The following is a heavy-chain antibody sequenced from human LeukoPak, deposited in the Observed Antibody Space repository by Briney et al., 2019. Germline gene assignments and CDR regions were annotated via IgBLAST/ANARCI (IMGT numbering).Heavy chain of an antibody. V-gene: IGHV4-4*07. CDR2: IYTSGST. CDR1: GGSISSYY. CDR3: ARDLGLSAYYDSSGYEV. J-gene: IGHJ4*02. D-gene: IGHD3-22*01. Sequence: PSETLSLTCTVSGGSISSYYWSWIRQPAGKGLEWIGRIYTSGSTNYNPSLKSRVTMSVDTSKNQFSLKLSSVTAADAAVYYCARDLGLSAYYDSSGYEVWGQGTLVTVSS.